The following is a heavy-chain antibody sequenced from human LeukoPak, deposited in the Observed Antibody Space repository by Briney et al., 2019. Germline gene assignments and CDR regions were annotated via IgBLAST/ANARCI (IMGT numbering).Heavy chain of an antibody. D-gene: IGHD2-21*01. J-gene: IGHJ4*02. CDR1: GGTVSSYT. V-gene: IGHV1-69*02. CDR2: IIPILGIA. CDR3: ARNPAYCGGDCYSGVGDY. Sequence: SVKVSFKASGGTVSSYTISWLRQAPGQGLEWMGRIIPILGIANYAQKFQGRGTIPADKSTSTAYMELSSLRSEDTAVYYCARNPAYCGGDCYSGVGDYWGQGTLVTVSS.